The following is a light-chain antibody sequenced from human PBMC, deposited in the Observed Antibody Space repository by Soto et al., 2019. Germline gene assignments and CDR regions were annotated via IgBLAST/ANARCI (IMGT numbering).Light chain of an antibody. CDR1: QSISIY. V-gene: IGKV1-39*01. J-gene: IGKJ1*01. Sequence: DIQMTQSPSSLSASVGDRVTITCRASQSISIYLNWYQQKPRKAPKVLIYAASSLQSGVPSRFSGSGSGTDFTLTISSLQPEDFATYYCQQSYSTLWTFGQGTKVEF. CDR3: QQSYSTLWT. CDR2: AAS.